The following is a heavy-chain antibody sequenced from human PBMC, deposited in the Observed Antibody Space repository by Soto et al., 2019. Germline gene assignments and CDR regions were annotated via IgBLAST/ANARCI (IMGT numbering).Heavy chain of an antibody. Sequence: PVGSLRLSCAASGFTFSSYGMHWVRQAPGKGLEWVAVISYDGSNKYYADSVKGRFTISRDNSKNTLYLQMNSLRAEDTAVYYCAKEYSSSSRVPYYFDYWGQGTLVTVSS. D-gene: IGHD6-6*01. CDR1: GFTFSSYG. V-gene: IGHV3-30*18. J-gene: IGHJ4*02. CDR3: AKEYSSSSRVPYYFDY. CDR2: ISYDGSNK.